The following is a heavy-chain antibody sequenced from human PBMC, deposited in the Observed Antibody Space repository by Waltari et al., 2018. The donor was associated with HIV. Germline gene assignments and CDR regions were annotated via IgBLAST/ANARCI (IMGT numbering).Heavy chain of an antibody. D-gene: IGHD2-15*01. CDR2: ITWNSGRT. V-gene: IGHV3-9*01. CDR3: AKSDIDYGMDV. Sequence: VQLVESGGGLVQPGRSLRLCCAASGFSFADYAMHWVRQVPGKGLEWVSGITWNSGRTGYADSVKGRFIISRDNAKNSLYLQMNSLRVEDTALYYCAKSDIDYGMDVWGQGTTVTVSS. CDR1: GFSFADYA. J-gene: IGHJ6*02.